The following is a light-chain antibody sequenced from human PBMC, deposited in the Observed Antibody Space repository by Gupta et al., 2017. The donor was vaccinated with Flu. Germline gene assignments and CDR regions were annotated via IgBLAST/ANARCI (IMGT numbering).Light chain of an antibody. J-gene: IGLJ2*01. CDR3: QLCDASSNHVV. CDR1: NIGIKC. V-gene: IGLV3-21*02. CDR2: ADS. Sequence: YALPKPPPVSVAPGQTARFTCRGNNIGIKCVHWFQQRPGQAPVLIVYADSGRPSGLPERFSGSNSGNTATLTISRVEAEDEADYYCQLCDASSNHVVFGGGTKLTVL.